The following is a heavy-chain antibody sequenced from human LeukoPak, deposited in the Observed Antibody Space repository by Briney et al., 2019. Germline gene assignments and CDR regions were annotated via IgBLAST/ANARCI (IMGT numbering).Heavy chain of an antibody. CDR2: ISGSGGNT. D-gene: IGHD4-17*01. V-gene: IGHV3-23*01. CDR3: AKSRTKYGDSLVDY. J-gene: IGHJ4*02. Sequence: GGSLRLSCAASGFTFTSFGMTWVRQPPAKGLEWVSSISGSGGNTYYADSVKGRFTISRDTSKSTLYLQMNSLGSEDTAVYYCAKSRTKYGDSLVDYWGQGTLVTVSS. CDR1: GFTFTSFG.